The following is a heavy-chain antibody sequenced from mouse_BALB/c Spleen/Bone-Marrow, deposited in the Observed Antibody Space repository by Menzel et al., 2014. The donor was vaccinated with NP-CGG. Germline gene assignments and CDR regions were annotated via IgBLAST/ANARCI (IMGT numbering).Heavy chain of an antibody. V-gene: IGHV1S81*02. CDR1: GYTFTSYY. CDR3: TRGRRDAMDY. Sequence: VQLVESGAELVKPEASVKLSCKASGYTFTSYYMYWVKQRPGQGLEWIGEINPSNGGTNFNEKLKSKATLTVDKSSSTAYMQLSSLTSEDSAVYYCTRGRRDAMDYWGQGTSVTVSS. J-gene: IGHJ4*01. CDR2: INPSNGGT.